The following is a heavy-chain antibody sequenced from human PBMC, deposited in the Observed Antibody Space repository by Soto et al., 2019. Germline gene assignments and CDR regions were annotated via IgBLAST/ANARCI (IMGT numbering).Heavy chain of an antibody. V-gene: IGHV1-2*02. CDR3: ARARITMVRGRSTTYNWLHX. CDR2: INPNSGGT. CDR1: GYTFTGYY. Sequence: ASLKVSCNASGYTFTGYYMHWVRQAPGQGLEWMGWINPNSGGTNYAQKFQGRVTMTRETSISTAYMELSRLRSDDTAVYYCARARITMVRGRSTTYNWLHXWGQGTRVTVSX. J-gene: IGHJ5*01. D-gene: IGHD3-10*01.